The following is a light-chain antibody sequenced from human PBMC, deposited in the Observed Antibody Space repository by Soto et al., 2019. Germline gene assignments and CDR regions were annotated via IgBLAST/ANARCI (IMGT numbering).Light chain of an antibody. CDR2: SDN. CDR1: SSNIGTNT. V-gene: IGLV1-44*01. Sequence: QSVLTQPPSASGTPGQRVTISCSGSSSNIGTNTVIWYQQLPGAAPKLLIYSDNQRPSGVPDRFSGSKSGTSASLAISGLKSEEEADYYCEAWDVSLVVFGGGTKVTVL. J-gene: IGLJ2*01. CDR3: EAWDVSLVV.